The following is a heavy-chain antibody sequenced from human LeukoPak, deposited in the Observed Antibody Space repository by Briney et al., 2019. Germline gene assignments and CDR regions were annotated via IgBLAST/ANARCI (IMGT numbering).Heavy chain of an antibody. V-gene: IGHV4-34*01. CDR1: GGSFSGYY. J-gene: IGHJ6*04. D-gene: IGHD6-13*01. CDR3: ATRLGSSWFKYGMDV. CDR2: INHSGST. Sequence: SGTLSLTCAVYGGSFSGYYWSWIRQPPGKGLEWIGEINHSGSTNYNPSLKSRVTISVDTSKNQFSLKLSSVTAADTAVYYCATRLGSSWFKYGMDVWGKGTTVTVSS.